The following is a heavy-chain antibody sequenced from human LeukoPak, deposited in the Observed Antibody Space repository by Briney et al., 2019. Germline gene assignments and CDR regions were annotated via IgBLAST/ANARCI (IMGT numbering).Heavy chain of an antibody. D-gene: IGHD4-11*01. CDR3: ARLAGVQLAYDY. V-gene: IGHV4-39*01. J-gene: IGHJ4*02. Sequence: SETLSLTCTVSGGSISSSSYSWTWIRQPPGKGLEWIGSIHYDGNTYYKPSLRSRVTISVDTSKNQFSLKLSSVTAADTAVYYCARLAGVQLAYDYWGQGTLVTVSS. CDR2: IHYDGNT. CDR1: GGSISSSSYS.